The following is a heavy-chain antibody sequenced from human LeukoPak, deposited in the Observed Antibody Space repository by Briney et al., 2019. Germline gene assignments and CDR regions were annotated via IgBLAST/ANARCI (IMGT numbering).Heavy chain of an antibody. Sequence: ASVKVSCNASGYTFTSYDINWVRQATGQGLEWMGWMNPNSGNTDYAQKFQGRVTMTRNTSISTAYMELSSLRSEDTAVYYCARAPGRDGYNLDYWGQGTLVTVSS. J-gene: IGHJ4*02. D-gene: IGHD5-24*01. V-gene: IGHV1-8*01. CDR3: ARAPGRDGYNLDY. CDR1: GYTFTSYD. CDR2: MNPNSGNT.